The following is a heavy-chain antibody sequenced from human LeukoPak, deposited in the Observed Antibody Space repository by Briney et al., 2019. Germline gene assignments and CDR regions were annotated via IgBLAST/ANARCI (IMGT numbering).Heavy chain of an antibody. J-gene: IGHJ5*02. CDR3: ARERSEFPNWFDP. CDR2: INPNTGGT. Sequence: ASVKVSCKASGYIFIGYFIHWVRQAPGQGLEWMGWINPNTGGTKFAQKFQDRVTMTRDTSISTVYMELSGLRSDGTAVYYCARERSEFPNWFDPWGQGTLVTVSS. D-gene: IGHD6-19*01. CDR1: GYIFIGYF. V-gene: IGHV1-2*02.